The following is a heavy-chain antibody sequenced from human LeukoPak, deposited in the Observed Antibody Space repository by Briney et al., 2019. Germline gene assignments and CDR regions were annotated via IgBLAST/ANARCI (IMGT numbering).Heavy chain of an antibody. CDR2: IYYSGST. CDR3: ARRGNWGFFDY. CDR1: GGSVSSGSYY. J-gene: IGHJ4*02. V-gene: IGHV4-61*01. Sequence: SETLSLTCTVSGGSVSSGSYYWSWIRQPPGKGLEWIGYIYYSGSTNYNPSLKSRVTISVDTSKNQFSLKLSSVTAADTAVYYCARRGNWGFFDYWGQGTLATVSS. D-gene: IGHD7-27*01.